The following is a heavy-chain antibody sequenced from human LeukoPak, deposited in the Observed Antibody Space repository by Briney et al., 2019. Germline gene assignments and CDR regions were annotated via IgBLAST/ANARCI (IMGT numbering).Heavy chain of an antibody. CDR2: INPNSGGT. J-gene: IGHJ5*02. CDR1: GGTFSSYA. D-gene: IGHD3-9*01. CDR3: ARVFGGDDILTGYPNWFDP. V-gene: IGHV1-2*02. Sequence: GASVKVSCKASGGTFSSYAISWVRQAPGQGLEWMGWINPNSGGTNYAQKFQGRVTMTRDTSISTAYMELSRLRSDDTAVYYCARVFGGDDILTGYPNWFDPWGQGTLVTVSS.